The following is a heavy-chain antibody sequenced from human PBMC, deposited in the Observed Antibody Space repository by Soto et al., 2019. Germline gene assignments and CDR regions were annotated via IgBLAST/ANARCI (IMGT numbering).Heavy chain of an antibody. D-gene: IGHD6-19*01. V-gene: IGHV3-30-3*01. CDR2: ISYDGSDQ. Sequence: GGSLRLSCAASGFTFSLYTMHWVRQAPGKGLEWLAVISYDGSDQYYADSVKGRFTISRDNSKNTVNLQMNSLRGDDTAGYYCARDPQNSSGWYDCWGQGTLVTVSS. J-gene: IGHJ4*02. CDR1: GFTFSLYT. CDR3: ARDPQNSSGWYDC.